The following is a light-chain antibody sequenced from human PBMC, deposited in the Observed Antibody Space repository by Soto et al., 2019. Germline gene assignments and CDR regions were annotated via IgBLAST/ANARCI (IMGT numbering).Light chain of an antibody. J-gene: IGKJ4*01. V-gene: IGKV3-20*01. CDR3: QQYATSPLP. CDR2: GAS. Sequence: EIVLTQSPGTLSVSPGERATLSCRASQSVGRNYLAWYQQKPGQAPRLLIDGASSMATGIPDRFSGSGSGTDFTLTISRLEPEDFAVYYCQQYATSPLPFGGGTKVETK. CDR1: QSVGRNY.